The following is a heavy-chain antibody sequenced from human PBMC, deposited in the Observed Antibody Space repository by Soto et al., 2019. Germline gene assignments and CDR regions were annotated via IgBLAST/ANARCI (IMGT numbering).Heavy chain of an antibody. J-gene: IGHJ4*02. V-gene: IGHV4-59*01. D-gene: IGHD1-20*01. CDR1: GGSIRNYY. Sequence: SEKLSLTYIVSGGSIRNYYWSWIRHPPGKGLEWIGYIYYRGSTNYNPSLKSRVTISVDTSKNQFSLKLSSVTAADTAVYYCARGGYNWNDVTDYWGQETPVTVS. CDR2: IYYRGST. CDR3: ARGGYNWNDVTDY.